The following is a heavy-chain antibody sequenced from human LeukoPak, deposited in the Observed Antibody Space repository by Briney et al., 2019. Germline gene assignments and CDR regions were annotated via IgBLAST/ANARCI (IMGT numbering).Heavy chain of an antibody. J-gene: IGHJ4*02. CDR1: GGSFSGYY. Sequence: SETLSLTCAVYGGSFSGYYWSWIRQPPGKGLEWIGEINHSGSTNYNPSLKSRVTISVDTSKNQFSLKLSSVTAADTAVYYCASHYYDSSGPSAPYYWGQGTLVTVSS. D-gene: IGHD3-22*01. CDR3: ASHYYDSSGPSAPYY. V-gene: IGHV4-34*01. CDR2: INHSGST.